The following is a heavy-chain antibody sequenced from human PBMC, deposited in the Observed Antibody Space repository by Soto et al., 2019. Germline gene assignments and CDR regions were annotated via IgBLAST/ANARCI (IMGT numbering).Heavy chain of an antibody. V-gene: IGHV3-11*05. D-gene: IGHD2-2*01. CDR3: ARDLDCSSTSCATDVYYGMDV. Sequence: PGGSLRLSCAASGFTFSDYYMSWIRQAPGKGLEWVSYISSSSSYTNYADSVKGRFTISRDNAKNSLYLQMNSLRAEDTAVYYCARDLDCSSTSCATDVYYGMDVWGQGTTVTVSS. CDR1: GFTFSDYY. CDR2: ISSSSSYT. J-gene: IGHJ6*02.